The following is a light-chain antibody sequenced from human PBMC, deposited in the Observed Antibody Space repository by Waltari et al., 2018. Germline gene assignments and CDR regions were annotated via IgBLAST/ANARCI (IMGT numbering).Light chain of an antibody. Sequence: QSVLTQPPSMSAAPGQKVTISCSGGSPNIGSNLVSWYQQPSGMAPKLRIYDEDKRPSGIPDRFSASKSGPSATLDITGLRAGDEADYYCGTWDDNLSSGVFGGGTSLTV. J-gene: IGLJ3*02. CDR2: DED. CDR1: SPNIGSNL. V-gene: IGLV1-51*01. CDR3: GTWDDNLSSGV.